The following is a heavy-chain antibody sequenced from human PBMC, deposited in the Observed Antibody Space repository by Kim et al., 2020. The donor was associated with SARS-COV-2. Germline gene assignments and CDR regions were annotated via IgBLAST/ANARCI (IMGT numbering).Heavy chain of an antibody. D-gene: IGHD6-19*01. J-gene: IGHJ4*02. Sequence: GGSLRLSCAASGFTFSTYWMSWVRQAPGKGLEWVANVKRDGSDKNYVDSVKGRFTISRDNAKNSLYLQMNSLGVEDTAVYYCAREDIGWPHHFDYWGQGTLVTVSP. CDR3: AREDIGWPHHFDY. CDR1: GFTFSTYW. V-gene: IGHV3-7*03. CDR2: VKRDGSDK.